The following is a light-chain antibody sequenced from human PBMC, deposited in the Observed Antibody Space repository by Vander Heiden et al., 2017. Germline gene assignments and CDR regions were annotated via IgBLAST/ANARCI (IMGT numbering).Light chain of an antibody. V-gene: IGKV3-11*01. J-gene: IGKJ2*01. CDR2: EES. Sequence: ELVLTQSTPTLSFSPGERATLSGRDSKSVSSYLAGYKQKPGQAPRLRIYEESNRATGIPARLRGSGSGTDFTLTISGLEPEDFAVYYGQQRSNWPHTFGQVPSWRSN. CDR1: KSVSSY. CDR3: QQRSNWPHT.